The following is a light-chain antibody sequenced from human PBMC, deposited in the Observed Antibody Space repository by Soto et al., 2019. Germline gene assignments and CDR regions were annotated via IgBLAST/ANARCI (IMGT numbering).Light chain of an antibody. Sequence: VVLTQSPGTLSLSPGERATLSCRASQGVSSSYVAWYQQKRGQAPRLLMYGASSRATGIPDRFSGSGSGTDFTLTISRLEPEDFAVYYCQQYGSSPWTFGQGTKVDIK. CDR3: QQYGSSPWT. CDR1: QGVSSSY. CDR2: GAS. V-gene: IGKV3-20*01. J-gene: IGKJ1*01.